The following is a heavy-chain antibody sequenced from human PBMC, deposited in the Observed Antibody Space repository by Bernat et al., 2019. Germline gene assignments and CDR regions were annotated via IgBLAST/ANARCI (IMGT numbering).Heavy chain of an antibody. J-gene: IGHJ6*02. CDR1: GYTFTSYG. CDR3: ARDPDIVVVPAAIEGARVNYYYYGMDV. D-gene: IGHD2-2*02. Sequence: QVQLVQSGAEVKKPGASVKVSCKASGYTFTSYGISWVRQAPGQGLEWMGWISAYNGNTNYAQKLQGRVTMTTDTSTSTAYMELRSLRSDDTAVYYCARDPDIVVVPAAIEGARVNYYYYGMDVWGQGTTVTVCS. V-gene: IGHV1-18*01. CDR2: ISAYNGNT.